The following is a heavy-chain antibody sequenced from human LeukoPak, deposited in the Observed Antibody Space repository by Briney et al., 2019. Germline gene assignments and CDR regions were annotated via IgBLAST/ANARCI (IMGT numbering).Heavy chain of an antibody. Sequence: GASVKVSCKASGYTFTCYYMHWVRQAPGQGHEWMGWINPNSGGTNYAQKFQGRVTMTRDTSISTAYMELSRLRSDDTAVYYCAKEGAAAAEFDPWGQGTLVTVSS. J-gene: IGHJ5*02. D-gene: IGHD6-13*01. V-gene: IGHV1-2*02. CDR3: AKEGAAAAEFDP. CDR2: INPNSGGT. CDR1: GYTFTCYY.